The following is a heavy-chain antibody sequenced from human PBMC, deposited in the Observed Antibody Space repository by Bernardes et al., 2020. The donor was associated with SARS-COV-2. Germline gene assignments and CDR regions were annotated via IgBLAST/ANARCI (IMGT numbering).Heavy chain of an antibody. V-gene: IGHV4-59*01. CDR3: ARFYSSSPRFDP. CDR1: GCSISSYY. J-gene: IGHJ5*02. Sequence: TLSLTCTVSGCSISSYYWSWIRQPPGKGLEWIGYIYYSGSTNCNPSLKSRVTISVDTSKNQFSLKRNSVTAADTAVYYCARFYSSSPRFDPWGQGTLVTVSS. CDR2: IYYSGST. D-gene: IGHD6-13*01.